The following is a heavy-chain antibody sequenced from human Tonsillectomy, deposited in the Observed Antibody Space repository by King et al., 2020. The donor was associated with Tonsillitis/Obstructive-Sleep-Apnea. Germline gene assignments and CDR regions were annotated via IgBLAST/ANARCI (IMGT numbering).Heavy chain of an antibody. CDR2: IYASGST. J-gene: IGHJ4*02. CDR1: GGSISSYY. D-gene: IGHD3-10*01. V-gene: IGHV4-4*07. CDR3: ARDRGVVRAGGFDY. Sequence: VQLQESGPGLVKPSETLSLTCTVSGGSISSYYWSWIRQPAGKGLEWSGRIYASGSTNYNPTLKSRVTMSVDTSKNQFSLKLSSVTAADTAVYYCARDRGVVRAGGFDYWGQGPLVTVPS.